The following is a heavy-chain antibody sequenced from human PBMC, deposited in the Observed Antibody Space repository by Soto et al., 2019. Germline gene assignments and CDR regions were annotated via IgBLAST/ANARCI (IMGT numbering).Heavy chain of an antibody. J-gene: IGHJ4*02. D-gene: IGHD3-9*01. Sequence: GGSLRLSCAASGFTFSKYAMTWARQAPGKGLEWVSAISSNGDGTYYVDSVKGRFTISRDNSKNTLYLQMNSLRVEDTAVYYCAKDGQFDWLSVFWGQGTLVTVSS. CDR2: ISSNGDGT. CDR3: AKDGQFDWLSVF. V-gene: IGHV3-23*01. CDR1: GFTFSKYA.